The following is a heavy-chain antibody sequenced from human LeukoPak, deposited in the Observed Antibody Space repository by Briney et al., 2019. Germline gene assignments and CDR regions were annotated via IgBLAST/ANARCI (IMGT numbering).Heavy chain of an antibody. D-gene: IGHD6-19*01. CDR3: AKDRRASGRLDY. Sequence: GGSLRLSCTAAGFTFTNNWMFWVRQAPGKGPEWLANINQDGSAADSVDSVKGRFTISRDNSKNTLYLQMNSLRDEDTAVYYCAKDRRASGRLDYWGQGTLVTVSS. CDR1: GFTFTNNW. J-gene: IGHJ4*02. CDR2: INQDGSAA. V-gene: IGHV3-7*01.